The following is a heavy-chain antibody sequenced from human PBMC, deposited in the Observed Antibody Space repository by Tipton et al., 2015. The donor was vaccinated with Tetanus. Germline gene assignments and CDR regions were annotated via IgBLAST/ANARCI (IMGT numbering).Heavy chain of an antibody. J-gene: IGHJ6*02. CDR1: GYSFTTYW. D-gene: IGHD4-11*01. Sequence: QLVQSGAEVKKPGESLTISCKGSGYSFTTYWISWVRQMPGTGLEWMGRIDPSDSSTNYSPSFQGHVTISVEKSSSTAYLQWSSLKAPDSAIYYCARRNSPKRFYSYGMDVWGQGTTVAVSS. CDR2: IDPSDSST. V-gene: IGHV5-10-1*01. CDR3: ARRNSPKRFYSYGMDV.